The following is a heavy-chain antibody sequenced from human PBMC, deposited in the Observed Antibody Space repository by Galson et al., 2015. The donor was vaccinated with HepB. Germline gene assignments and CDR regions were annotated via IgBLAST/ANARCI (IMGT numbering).Heavy chain of an antibody. D-gene: IGHD3-9*01. CDR3: ARQRGRSFDWLSTSYFDL. CDR2: IKSDGSEI. Sequence: SLRLSCAASGFNFSHYSMNWVRQAPGKGLEWVASIKSDGSEIYYVDSVKGRFTISRDNAERSLYLQMNSLRAEDTAVYFCARQRGRSFDWLSTSYFDLWGQGTLVTVSS. J-gene: IGHJ4*02. V-gene: IGHV3-7*03. CDR1: GFNFSHYS.